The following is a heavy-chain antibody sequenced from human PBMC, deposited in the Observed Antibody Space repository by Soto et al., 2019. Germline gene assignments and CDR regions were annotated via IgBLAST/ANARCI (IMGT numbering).Heavy chain of an antibody. J-gene: IGHJ4*02. CDR1: GFTFSSYA. V-gene: IGHV3-64D*06. Sequence: PGGSLRLSCSASGFTFSSYAMHWVRQAPGKGLEYVSAISSNGGSTYYADSVKGRFTISRDNSKNTLYLQMSSLRAEDTAVYYCVKDTGYSSGWSSFDYWGQGTLVTVSS. CDR2: ISSNGGST. CDR3: VKDTGYSSGWSSFDY. D-gene: IGHD6-19*01.